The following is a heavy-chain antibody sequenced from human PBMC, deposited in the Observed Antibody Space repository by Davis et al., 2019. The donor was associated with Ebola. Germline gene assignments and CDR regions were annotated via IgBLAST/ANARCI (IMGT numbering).Heavy chain of an antibody. CDR1: GFSVSNYA. Sequence: PGGSLRLSCAASGFSVSNYAMHCVRQAPGRGLEWVGVISQSEREKFYADSVKGRFTISRDNSENTLYLQMNSLTADDTAVYYCARAVFHEVLDYWGQGTPVTVSS. CDR3: ARAVFHEVLDY. CDR2: ISQSEREK. D-gene: IGHD3-3*01. J-gene: IGHJ4*02. V-gene: IGHV3-30*04.